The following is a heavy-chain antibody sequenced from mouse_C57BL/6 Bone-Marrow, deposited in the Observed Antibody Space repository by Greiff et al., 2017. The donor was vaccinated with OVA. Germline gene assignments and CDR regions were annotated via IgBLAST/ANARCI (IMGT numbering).Heavy chain of an antibody. CDR2: ISNLAYSI. CDR3: ARRGDYDGFAY. D-gene: IGHD2-4*01. Sequence: EVMLVESGGGLVQPGGSLKLSCAASGFTFSDYGMAWVRQAPRKGPEWVAFISNLAYSIYYADTVTGRFTISRENAKNTLYLEMSSLRSEDTAMYYCARRGDYDGFAYWGQGTLVTVSA. J-gene: IGHJ3*01. CDR1: GFTFSDYG. V-gene: IGHV5-15*01.